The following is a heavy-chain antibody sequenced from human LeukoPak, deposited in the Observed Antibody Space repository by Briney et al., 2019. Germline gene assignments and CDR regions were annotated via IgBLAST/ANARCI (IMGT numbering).Heavy chain of an antibody. Sequence: PSEPLSLTCTVSGGSISSSSYYWGWIRKPPGKGLEWIGSIYYSGDTYYNPSLKSRRVTISVDTSKNQFSLRLSSVTAADTAVYYCARHQWHYYYYMGVWGKGSTVTVSS. D-gene: IGHD6-19*01. V-gene: IGHV4-39*01. J-gene: IGHJ6*03. CDR1: GGSISSSSYY. CDR2: IYYSGDT. CDR3: ARHQWHYYYYMGV.